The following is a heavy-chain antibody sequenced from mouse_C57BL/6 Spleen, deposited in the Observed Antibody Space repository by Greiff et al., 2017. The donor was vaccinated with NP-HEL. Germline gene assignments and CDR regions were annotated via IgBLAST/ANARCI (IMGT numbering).Heavy chain of an antibody. CDR3: ERRGPDYSNFDY. J-gene: IGHJ2*01. CDR1: GYTFTSYG. Sequence: VQLQESGAELARPGASVKLSCKASGYTFTSYGISWVKQRPGQGLEWIGEIYPRSGNTYYNEKFKGKATLTADKSSSTAYMELRSLTSEYSAVYFCERRGPDYSNFDYWGQGTTLTVSS. D-gene: IGHD2-5*01. V-gene: IGHV1-81*01. CDR2: IYPRSGNT.